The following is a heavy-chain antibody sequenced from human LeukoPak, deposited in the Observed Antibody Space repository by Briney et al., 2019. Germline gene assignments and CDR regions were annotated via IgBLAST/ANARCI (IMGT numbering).Heavy chain of an antibody. CDR2: INGGGVNT. V-gene: IGHV3-23*01. Sequence: GGSLRLSCAASGFTFSSYAMSWVRQAPGKGLEWVSTINGGGVNTHYADSVKGRFTISRDNSKNTLYLQMNSLRAEDTAVYYCAKFPKGYFDYWGQGTLVTVSS. CDR1: GFTFSSYA. CDR3: AKFPKGYFDY. J-gene: IGHJ4*02.